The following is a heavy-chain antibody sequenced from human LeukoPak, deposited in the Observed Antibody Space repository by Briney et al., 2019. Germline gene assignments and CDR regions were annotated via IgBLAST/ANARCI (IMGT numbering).Heavy chain of an antibody. CDR1: GGSFSGYY. CDR3: ARGENDILTGTSTTLGY. CDR2: VNHSGST. V-gene: IGHV4-34*01. J-gene: IGHJ4*02. D-gene: IGHD3-9*01. Sequence: PSESLSLTCADYGGSFSGYYWSWIRKPPGKGLEWIGEVNHSGSTNYNPSLKSRVTISVDTSKNQFSLKLSSVTAADTAVYYCARGENDILTGTSTTLGYWGRGTLVTVSS.